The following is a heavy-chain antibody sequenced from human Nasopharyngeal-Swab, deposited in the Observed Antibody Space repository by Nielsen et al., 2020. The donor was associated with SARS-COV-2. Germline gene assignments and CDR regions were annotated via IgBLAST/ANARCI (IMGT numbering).Heavy chain of an antibody. V-gene: IGHV4-28*01. CDR3: ASITIFGVVIDY. Sequence: ETLSLTCAVSGYSISSSNWWGWIRQPPGKGLEWIGYIYYSGSTYYNPSLKSRVTMSVDTSKNQFSLKLSSVTAVDTAVYYCASITIFGVVIDYWGQGTLVTVSS. D-gene: IGHD3-3*01. CDR2: IYYSGST. J-gene: IGHJ4*02. CDR1: GYSISSSNW.